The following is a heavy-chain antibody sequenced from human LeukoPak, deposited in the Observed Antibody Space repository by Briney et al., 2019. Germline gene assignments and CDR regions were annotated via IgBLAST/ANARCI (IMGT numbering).Heavy chain of an antibody. CDR1: GFPFGDYY. J-gene: IGHJ4*02. V-gene: IGHV3-11*01. CDR3: ANLLRKLAAANPH. CDR2: ISGGSYI. D-gene: IGHD6-13*01. Sequence: PGGSLRLSCAASGFPFGDYYMSWIRQAPGKGLEWVSYISGGSYIYYADSMKGRFTISRDNAKNSLFLQMNSLRAEDTAVYYCANLLRKLAAANPHWGQGTLVTVSS.